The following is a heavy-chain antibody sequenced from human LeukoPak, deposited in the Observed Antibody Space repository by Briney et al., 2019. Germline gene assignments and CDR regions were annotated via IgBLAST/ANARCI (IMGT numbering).Heavy chain of an antibody. CDR3: ARELYGADY. J-gene: IGHJ4*02. CDR2: ISSTSTYI. Sequence: GGSLRLSCAASGFTFSSYSMNWVRQAPGKGLEWVSSISSTSTYIFYADSVKGRFTISRDNSKNTLYLQMNSLRAEDTAVYYCARELYGADYWGQGTLVTVSS. D-gene: IGHD4-17*01. V-gene: IGHV3-21*01. CDR1: GFTFSSYS.